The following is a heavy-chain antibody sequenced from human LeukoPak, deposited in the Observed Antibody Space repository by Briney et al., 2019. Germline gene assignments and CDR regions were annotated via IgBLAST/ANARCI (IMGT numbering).Heavy chain of an antibody. CDR3: ARRYYYNLGSFPFDF. Sequence: SETLSLTCAVSCGPFSGYFWSWIRQSSGKGLEWIEEIHNSGTTNYNPSLNSRVTISEDTSKNQFYLNLSSVTAADTAVYYCARRYYYNLGSFPFDFWGQGTLVTVSS. CDR2: IHNSGTT. CDR1: CGPFSGYF. J-gene: IGHJ4*02. D-gene: IGHD3-10*01. V-gene: IGHV4-34*01.